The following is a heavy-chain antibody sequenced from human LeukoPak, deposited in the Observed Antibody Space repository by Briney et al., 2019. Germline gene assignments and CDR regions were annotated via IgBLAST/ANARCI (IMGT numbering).Heavy chain of an antibody. V-gene: IGHV4-34*01. CDR1: GGSFSGYY. CDR2: INHSGST. CDR3: ARGPGYCSGGGCPPGGY. D-gene: IGHD2-15*01. J-gene: IGHJ4*02. Sequence: SETLSLTCAVYGGSFSGYYWSWIRQPPGKGLEWIGEINHSGSTNYNPSLKSRVTISVDTSKNQFSLKLSSVTAADTAVYYCARGPGYCSGGGCPPGGYWGQGTLVTVSS.